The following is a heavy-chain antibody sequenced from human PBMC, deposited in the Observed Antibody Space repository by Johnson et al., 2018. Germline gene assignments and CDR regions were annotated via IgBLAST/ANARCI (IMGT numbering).Heavy chain of an antibody. CDR2: IGTAGDT. Sequence: EVQLVESGGGLVQPGGSLRLSCAASGFTFSSYDMHWVRQATGKGLEWVSAIGTAGDTYYPGSVKGRFTISRENAKNSLYLQMNSLRGGDTAVYYCARGSSSWYVKGDAFDIWGQGTMVTVSS. V-gene: IGHV3-13*01. J-gene: IGHJ3*02. CDR3: ARGSSSWYVKGDAFDI. D-gene: IGHD6-13*01. CDR1: GFTFSSYD.